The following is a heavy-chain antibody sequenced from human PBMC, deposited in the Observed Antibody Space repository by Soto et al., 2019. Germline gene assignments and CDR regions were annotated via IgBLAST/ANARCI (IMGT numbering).Heavy chain of an antibody. V-gene: IGHV4-59*11. J-gene: IGHJ3*01. CDR1: GGSISSHY. D-gene: IGHD1-26*01. CDR3: ARRRSTPTFFDV. Sequence: SETLSLTCTVSGGSISSHYWSWVRQSPGKGLEWIGYIYYSGSTNYNPSLKSRVTISVETSKNQFSLKLSSVTAADTAVYYCARRRSTPTFFDVWGQGKMVTVSS. CDR2: IYYSGST.